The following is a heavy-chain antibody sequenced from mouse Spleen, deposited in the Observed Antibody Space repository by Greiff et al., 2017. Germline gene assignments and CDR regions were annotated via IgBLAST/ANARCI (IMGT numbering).Heavy chain of an antibody. CDR3: ARGGGSLYYAMDY. Sequence: EVQLVESGPELVKPGDSVKISCKASGYSFTGYFMNWVMQSHGKSLEWIGRINPYNGDTFYNQKFKGKATLTVDKSSSTAHMELRSLTSEDSAVYYCARGGGSLYYAMDYWGQGTSVTGSS. V-gene: IGHV1-20*01. CDR2: INPYNGDT. CDR1: GYSFTGYF. J-gene: IGHJ4*01.